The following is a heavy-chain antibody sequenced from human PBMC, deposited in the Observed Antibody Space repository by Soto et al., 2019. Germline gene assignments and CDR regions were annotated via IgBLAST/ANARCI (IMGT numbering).Heavy chain of an antibody. CDR3: ARSGSGLYYFDN. D-gene: IGHD6-19*01. Sequence: PSETLSLTCTVSGGSIIDYYWSWIRQPPGKGLEWIGSIYVYGDTYYNPSLESRVSISVDTSKKQASLKLSSVTAADTAVYYCARSGSGLYYFDNWGQGTLVTVSS. V-gene: IGHV4-39*01. CDR1: GGSIIDYY. J-gene: IGHJ4*02. CDR2: IYVYGDT.